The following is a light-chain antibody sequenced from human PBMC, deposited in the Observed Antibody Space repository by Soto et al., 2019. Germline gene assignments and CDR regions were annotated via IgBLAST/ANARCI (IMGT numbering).Light chain of an antibody. CDR3: SSYTTSSTCV. Sequence: QSVLTQPASVSGSAGQSIAISCTGSSSDVGVYNYVSWYQQHPGKVPKLIIYEVTSRPSGVSIRFSGSKSGNPASLTISGLQPEDAADYYCSSYTTSSTCVFGTGTKVTVL. J-gene: IGLJ1*01. CDR2: EVT. V-gene: IGLV2-14*01. CDR1: SSDVGVYNY.